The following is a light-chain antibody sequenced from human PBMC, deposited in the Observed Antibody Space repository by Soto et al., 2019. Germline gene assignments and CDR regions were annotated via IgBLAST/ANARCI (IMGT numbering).Light chain of an antibody. CDR3: SSYTTSNTRQIV. V-gene: IGLV2-14*03. Sequence: QSVLTQPASVSGSPGQSITISCTGTSRDVGGYNYVSWYQHHPGKAPKLIIYDVTNRPSEVSNPFSGSKSGNTASLTISGLQPEDEADYYCSSYTTSNTRQIVFGTGTKVTVL. CDR1: SRDVGGYNY. J-gene: IGLJ1*01. CDR2: DVT.